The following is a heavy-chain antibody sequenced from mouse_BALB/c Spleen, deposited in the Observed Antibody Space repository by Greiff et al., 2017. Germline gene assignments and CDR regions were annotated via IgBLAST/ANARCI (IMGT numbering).Heavy chain of an antibody. Sequence: EVKLVESGGGLVQPGGSLRLSCATSGFTFSDFYMEWVRQPPGKRLAWIAASRNKANDYTTEYSASVKGRFIVSRDTSQSILYLQMNALRAEDTAIYYCARGLYGWGQGTLVTVSA. CDR1: GFTFSDFY. CDR3: ARGLYG. CDR2: SRNKANDYTT. V-gene: IGHV7-1*02. D-gene: IGHD1-1*02. J-gene: IGHJ3*01.